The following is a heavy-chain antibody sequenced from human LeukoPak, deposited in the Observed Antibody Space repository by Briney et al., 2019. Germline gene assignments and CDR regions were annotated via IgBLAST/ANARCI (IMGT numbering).Heavy chain of an antibody. Sequence: GASVKVSCKASGYTFTSYAMHWVRQAPGQRLEWMGWINAGNGNAKYSQKFQGRVTITGDTSASTAYMEPSSLRSEDTAVYYCAREFEWFGELSGYGMDVWGQGTTVTVSS. V-gene: IGHV1-3*01. CDR1: GYTFTSYA. D-gene: IGHD3-10*01. CDR3: AREFEWFGELSGYGMDV. CDR2: INAGNGNA. J-gene: IGHJ6*02.